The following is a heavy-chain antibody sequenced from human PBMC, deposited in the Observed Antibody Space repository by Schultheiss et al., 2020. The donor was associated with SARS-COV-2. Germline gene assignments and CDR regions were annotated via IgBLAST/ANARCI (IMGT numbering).Heavy chain of an antibody. J-gene: IGHJ4*02. CDR1: GFTFSSYS. V-gene: IGHV3-21*01. CDR2: ISSSSSYI. D-gene: IGHD3-22*01. Sequence: GGSLRLSCAASGFTFSSYSMNWVRQAPGKGLEWVSSISSSSSYIYYADSVKGRFTISRDNSKNTLYLQMNSLRVEDTAVYYCARDGYYDSSGHFEHWGQGTLVTVSS. CDR3: ARDGYYDSSGHFEH.